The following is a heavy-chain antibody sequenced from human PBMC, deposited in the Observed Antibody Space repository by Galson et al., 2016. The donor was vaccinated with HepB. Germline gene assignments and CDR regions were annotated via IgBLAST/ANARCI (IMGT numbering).Heavy chain of an antibody. Sequence: PALVKPTQTLTLTCTFSGFSLNTSGMCVSWIRQPPGKALEWLALIDWFDDKYYSTSLKTRLTFSKDTSKNQVVLTMTNMDPVDTATYYCARRSITPYSGGGFDYWGQGTLVTVSS. V-gene: IGHV2-70*01. D-gene: IGHD2-21*01. CDR3: ARRSITPYSGGGFDY. CDR2: IDWFDDK. CDR1: GFSLNTSGMC. J-gene: IGHJ4*02.